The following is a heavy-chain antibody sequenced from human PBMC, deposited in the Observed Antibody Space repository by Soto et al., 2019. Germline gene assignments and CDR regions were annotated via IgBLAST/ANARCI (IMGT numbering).Heavy chain of an antibody. Sequence: GGSLRLSCAASGFTFSSYWMSWVRQAPGKGLEWVANIKQDGSEKCYVDSVKGRFTISRDNAENSLYLQMNSLRAEDTAVYYCASGYGDFDYWGQGTLVTVSS. D-gene: IGHD4-17*01. CDR3: ASGYGDFDY. V-gene: IGHV3-7*03. CDR1: GFTFSSYW. J-gene: IGHJ4*02. CDR2: IKQDGSEK.